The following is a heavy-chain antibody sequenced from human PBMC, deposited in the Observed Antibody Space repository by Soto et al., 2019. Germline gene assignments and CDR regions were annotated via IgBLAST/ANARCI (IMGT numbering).Heavy chain of an antibody. CDR2: ITGSGSTT. CDR3: AGRGGVLGY. D-gene: IGHD3-16*01. Sequence: EVQLMESGGGLVQPGGSLRLSCAASGFTFSSYAMSWVRQAPGKGLEWVSVITGSGSTTYYGDAVKGRFTISRDNSKNTLYVQMNSVRPEETAVYYCAGRGGVLGYWGQGTLVTVSS. J-gene: IGHJ4*02. V-gene: IGHV3-23*01. CDR1: GFTFSSYA.